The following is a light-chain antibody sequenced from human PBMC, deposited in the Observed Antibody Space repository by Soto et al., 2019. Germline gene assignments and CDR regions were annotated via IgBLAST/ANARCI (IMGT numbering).Light chain of an antibody. J-gene: IGKJ2*01. CDR2: GAS. CDR3: KHSGSLFA. V-gene: IGKV3-20*01. Sequence: EIVLTQSPGTLSLSPGERATLSCRASQTVSSRYLAWYQQRPGQAPRLLIYGASSRATGIPHRFSGSGSGTDFTLTINRLEPEDFAVYYCKHSGSLFAFGQGTRLEIK. CDR1: QTVSSRY.